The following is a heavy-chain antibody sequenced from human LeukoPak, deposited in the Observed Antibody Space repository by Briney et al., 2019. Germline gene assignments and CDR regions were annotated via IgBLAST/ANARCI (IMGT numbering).Heavy chain of an antibody. J-gene: IGHJ6*02. CDR2: IYYSGST. Sequence: SETLSLTCTVSGGSISSYYWGWIRQPPGKGLEWIGYIYYSGSTNYNPSLKSRVTVSVDTSKNQFSLKLSSVTAADTAVYYCARGLSSSRGDWALYYYYYYGMDVWGQGTTVTVSS. CDR3: ARGLSSSRGDWALYYYYYYGMDV. V-gene: IGHV4-59*01. CDR1: GGSISSYY. D-gene: IGHD3-9*01.